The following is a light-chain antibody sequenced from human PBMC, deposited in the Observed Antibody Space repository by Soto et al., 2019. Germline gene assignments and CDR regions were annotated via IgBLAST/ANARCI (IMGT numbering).Light chain of an antibody. CDR2: AAS. J-gene: IGKJ1*01. CDR3: QQSYSTLGT. Sequence: DIQMTQSPSSLSASVGNSVTVTCRASQIVDTSLNWYQQKPGKAPQLLIYAASSLQSGVPSRLSGSGSGTDFTLTISSLQPEDFATYYCQQSYSTLGTFGQGTKVDIK. V-gene: IGKV1-39*01. CDR1: QIVDTS.